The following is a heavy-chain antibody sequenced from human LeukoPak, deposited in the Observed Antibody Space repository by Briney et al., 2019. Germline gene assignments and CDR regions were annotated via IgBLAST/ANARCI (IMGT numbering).Heavy chain of an antibody. CDR1: GFTFSSYW. CDR3: ARGNDYDFWSGSRYYFDY. J-gene: IGHJ4*02. CDR2: IKQDGSEK. D-gene: IGHD3-3*01. V-gene: IGHV3-7*01. Sequence: PGGSLRLSCAASGFTFSSYWMSWVRQAPGKGLEWVANIKQDGSEKYYVDSVKGRFTISRDNAKNSLYLQMNGLRAEDTAVYYCARGNDYDFWSGSRYYFDYWGQGTLVTVSS.